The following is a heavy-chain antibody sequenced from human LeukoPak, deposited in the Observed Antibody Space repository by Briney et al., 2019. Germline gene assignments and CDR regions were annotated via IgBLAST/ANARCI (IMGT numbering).Heavy chain of an antibody. D-gene: IGHD5-24*01. CDR3: ARGGSRDGYNRPLDY. V-gene: IGHV4-59*01. CDR2: TYYSGSA. Sequence: SEALSLTCAVSGGSISSYYWSWIRQPPGKGLEWIGYTYYSGSANYSPSLKSRVTMSVDTSKNQFSLRLSSVTAADTAVYYCARGGSRDGYNRPLDYWGQGTLVSVSS. J-gene: IGHJ4*02. CDR1: GGSISSYY.